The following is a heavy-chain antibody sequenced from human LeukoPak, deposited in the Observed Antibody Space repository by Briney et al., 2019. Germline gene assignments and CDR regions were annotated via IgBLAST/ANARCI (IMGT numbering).Heavy chain of an antibody. J-gene: IGHJ4*02. CDR2: ISYDGSNK. Sequence: GGSLRLSCAASGFTFSSYGMHWVRQAPGKGLAWVAVISYDGSNKSYADSVYGRFTISRDNSKNTLYLQMSSLRAEDTAVYYCAKPATKIQLWLRGFDYWGQGTLVTVSS. D-gene: IGHD5-18*01. CDR3: AKPATKIQLWLRGFDY. CDR1: GFTFSSYG. V-gene: IGHV3-30*18.